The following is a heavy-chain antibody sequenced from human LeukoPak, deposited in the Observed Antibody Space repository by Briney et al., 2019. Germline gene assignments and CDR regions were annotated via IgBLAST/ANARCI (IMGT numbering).Heavy chain of an antibody. CDR1: GLPFTNSW. V-gene: IGHV3-15*01. CDR3: TVEGLPIFGVALYYFDY. CDR2: TKSKTDGGAT. J-gene: IGHJ4*02. D-gene: IGHD3-3*02. Sequence: GGSLRLSCAASGLPFTNSWMSWVRQAPGKGLELVGRTKSKTDGGATDYAEPAKGRFTISRDDSKNTLYLQMNSLKTDDTAIYYCTVEGLPIFGVALYYFDYWGQGTLVTVSS.